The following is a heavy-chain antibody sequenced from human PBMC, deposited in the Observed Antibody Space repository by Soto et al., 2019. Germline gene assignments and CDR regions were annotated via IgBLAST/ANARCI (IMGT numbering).Heavy chain of an antibody. Sequence: ASVKVSCKASGYTFTSYGISWVRQAPGQGLEWMGWISAYNGNTNYAQKLQGRVTMTTDTSTSTAYMELRSLRSDDTAVYYCARDPGYYPRYLDYYYGMDVWGQGTTVTVSS. CDR1: GYTFTSYG. J-gene: IGHJ6*02. V-gene: IGHV1-18*01. D-gene: IGHD3-22*01. CDR3: ARDPGYYPRYLDYYYGMDV. CDR2: ISAYNGNT.